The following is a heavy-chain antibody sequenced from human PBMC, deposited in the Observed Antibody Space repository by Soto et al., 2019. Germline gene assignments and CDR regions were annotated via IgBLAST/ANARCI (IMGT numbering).Heavy chain of an antibody. J-gene: IGHJ6*02. D-gene: IGHD3-3*01. V-gene: IGHV3-30-3*01. CDR1: GFTFSSYA. Sequence: GGSLRLSCAASGFTFSSYAMHWVRQAPGKGLEWVAVISHDGSNKYYADSVKGRFTISRDNSKNTLYLQMNSLRAEDTAVYYCARNNDDFWSGYIFPTGGHYYYYGMDVWGQGTTVTVSS. CDR2: ISHDGSNK. CDR3: ARNNDDFWSGYIFPTGGHYYYYGMDV.